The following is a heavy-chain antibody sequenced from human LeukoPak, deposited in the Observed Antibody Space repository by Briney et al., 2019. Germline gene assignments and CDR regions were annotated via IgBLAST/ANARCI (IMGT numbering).Heavy chain of an antibody. CDR2: ISAYNGNT. J-gene: IGHJ4*02. V-gene: IGHV1-18*01. CDR1: GGTFSSYA. Sequence: ASVTVSCTASGGTFSSYAISWVRQAPGQGLEWMGWISAYNGNTNYAQKLQGRVTMTTDTSTSTAYVDLRSLRSDDTAVYYCARVRGVRHYYDSSGYEHPDYWGQGTLVTVSS. CDR3: ARVRGVRHYYDSSGYEHPDY. D-gene: IGHD3-22*01.